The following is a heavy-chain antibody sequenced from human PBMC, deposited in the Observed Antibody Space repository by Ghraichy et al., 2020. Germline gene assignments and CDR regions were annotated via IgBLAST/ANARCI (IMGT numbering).Heavy chain of an antibody. CDR1: GFTFSGYS. CDR2: ITSSSRTK. V-gene: IGHV3-48*02. CDR3: ARGSTVVRFYYYDGMDV. J-gene: IGHJ6*02. D-gene: IGHD4-23*01. Sequence: GESLNISCVGSGFTFSGYSMNWVRQSPGKGLEWVSYITSSSRTKSYADSVKGRFTISRDNAQNSLYLQMNSLRDDDTAVYYCARGSTVVRFYYYDGMDVWGQWTTVTVSS.